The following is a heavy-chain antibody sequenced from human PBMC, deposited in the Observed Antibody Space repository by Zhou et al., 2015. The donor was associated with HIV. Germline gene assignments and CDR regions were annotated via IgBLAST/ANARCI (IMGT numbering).Heavy chain of an antibody. CDR2: ISYDGSNK. J-gene: IGHJ4*02. Sequence: QVQLVESGGGVVQPGRSLRLSCAASGFTFSSYAMHWVRQAPGKGLEWVAVISYDGSNKYYADSVKGRFTISRDNSKNTLYLQMNSLRAEDTAVYYCARDGRRVDTAMALDYWGQGTLVTVSS. D-gene: IGHD5-18*01. CDR3: ARDGRRVDTAMALDY. CDR1: GFTFSSYA. V-gene: IGHV3-30-3*01.